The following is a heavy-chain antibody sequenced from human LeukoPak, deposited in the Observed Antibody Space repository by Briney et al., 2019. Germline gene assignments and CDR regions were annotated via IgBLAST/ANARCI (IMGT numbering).Heavy chain of an antibody. Sequence: SETLSLTCAVYGGSFSGYFWSWIRQPPGKGLEWIGYIYYSGSTNYNPSLKSRVTISVDTSKNQFPLKLSSVTAADTAVYYCASIIKSGGVPDYFDYWGQGTLVTVSS. D-gene: IGHD3-10*01. CDR2: IYYSGST. V-gene: IGHV4-59*01. CDR3: ASIIKSGGVPDYFDY. J-gene: IGHJ4*02. CDR1: GGSFSGYF.